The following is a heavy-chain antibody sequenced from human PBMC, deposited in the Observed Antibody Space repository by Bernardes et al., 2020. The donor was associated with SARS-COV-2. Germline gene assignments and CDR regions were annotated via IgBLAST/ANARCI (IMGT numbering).Heavy chain of an antibody. Sequence: ASVKVSCKASGYTFTAYYMHWVRQAPGQGLEWMGWINPNSGGPNYAQKFQGRVTITMDTSISTAYMELNRLRSDDTAVYYCAREEGGSGYYYFVNWGQVTLVTVS. CDR3: AREEGGSGYYYFVN. D-gene: IGHD3-22*01. V-gene: IGHV1-2*02. CDR2: INPNSGGP. CDR1: GYTFTAYY. J-gene: IGHJ4*02.